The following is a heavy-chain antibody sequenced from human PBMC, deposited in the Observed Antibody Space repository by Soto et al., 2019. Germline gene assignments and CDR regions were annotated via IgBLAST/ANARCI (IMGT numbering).Heavy chain of an antibody. CDR3: ARDSRSGYYLDY. V-gene: IGHV4-30-2*01. CDR1: GDSISSGGYS. CDR2: IYHSGGT. Sequence: QLQLQESGSGLVKPSQTLSLTCAVSGDSISSGGYSWNWIRQPPGKGLEWIGYIYHSGGTDYNPSLTSRVSITVDSSNYTFSLKLTSVTAADPAVYYCARDSRSGYYLDYWGQGNLVTVSS. J-gene: IGHJ4*02. D-gene: IGHD3-22*01.